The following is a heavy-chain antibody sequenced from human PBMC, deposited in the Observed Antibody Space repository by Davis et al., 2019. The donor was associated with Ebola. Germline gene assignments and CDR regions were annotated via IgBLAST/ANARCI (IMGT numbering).Heavy chain of an antibody. J-gene: IGHJ6*02. V-gene: IGHV4-39*07. D-gene: IGHD3-10*01. CDR2: IYYSGST. Sequence: SETLSLTCTVSGASISSSNYYWGWIRQPPGKGLEWIGSIYYSGSTYYNPSLKSRVTISVDTSKNQFSLKLSSVTAADTAVYYCARAMVQGVPYYYGMDVWGQGTTVTVSS. CDR3: ARAMVQGVPYYYGMDV. CDR1: GASISSSNYY.